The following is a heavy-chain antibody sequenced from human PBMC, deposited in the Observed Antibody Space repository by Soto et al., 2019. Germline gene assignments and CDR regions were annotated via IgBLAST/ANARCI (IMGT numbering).Heavy chain of an antibody. V-gene: IGHV4-39*01. CDR3: ARRGEYYQSLDP. Sequence: SETLSLTCSVSGGSINSRSYSWGWIRQPPGKGLEWIGTFYKNEIPNYNPSFKSGVSLSVYTSKTHFSLRLTSVTAADTAVYYCARRGEYYQSLDPWGPGTRVTVPS. J-gene: IGHJ5*02. CDR2: FYKNEIP. CDR1: GGSINSRSYS. D-gene: IGHD2-2*01.